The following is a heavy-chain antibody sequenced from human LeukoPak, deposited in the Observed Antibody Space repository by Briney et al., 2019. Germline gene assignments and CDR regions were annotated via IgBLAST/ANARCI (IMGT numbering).Heavy chain of an antibody. Sequence: PGGSLRLSCATSGFTFSSYRMTWVRQAPGKGLEWVASIVEDGSETYYLDSVKGRFTFSRDNAKNSLYLQMNSLRGEDTAVYYCARDPTRRFDLWGQGTLVTVSS. J-gene: IGHJ4*02. CDR1: GFTFSSYR. CDR2: IVEDGSET. V-gene: IGHV3-7*01. CDR3: ARDPTRRFDL.